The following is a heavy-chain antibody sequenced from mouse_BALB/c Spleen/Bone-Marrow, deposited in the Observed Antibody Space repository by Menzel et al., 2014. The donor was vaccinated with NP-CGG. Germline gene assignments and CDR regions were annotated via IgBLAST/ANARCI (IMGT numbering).Heavy chain of an antibody. CDR1: GFTFSSFG. J-gene: IGHJ4*01. V-gene: IGHV5-17*02. D-gene: IGHD1-1*01. Sequence: EVMLVESGGGLVQPGGSRKLSCPASGFTFSSFGMRWVRQAPEKGLEWVAYISSGSSTIYYADTVKGRFTISRDNPKNTLFLQMTSLRSEDTAMYYCARAGIGYYYGSNSYAMDYWGQGTSVTVSS. CDR3: ARAGIGYYYGSNSYAMDY. CDR2: ISSGSSTI.